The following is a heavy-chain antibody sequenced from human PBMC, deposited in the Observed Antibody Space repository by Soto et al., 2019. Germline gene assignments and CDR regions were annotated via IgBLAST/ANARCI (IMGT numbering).Heavy chain of an antibody. CDR1: GYTFTSYY. CDR3: ARASEAMVRGVIIFGNYYYYYGMDV. CDR2: INPSGGST. V-gene: IGHV1-46*01. J-gene: IGHJ6*02. D-gene: IGHD3-10*01. Sequence: QVQLVQSGAEVKKPGASVKVSCKASGYTFTSYYMHWVRQAPGQGLEWMGIINPSGGSTSYAQKFQGRVTMTRDTSKSTVYMELSSLRSEDTAVYYCARASEAMVRGVIIFGNYYYYYGMDVWGQGTTVTVSS.